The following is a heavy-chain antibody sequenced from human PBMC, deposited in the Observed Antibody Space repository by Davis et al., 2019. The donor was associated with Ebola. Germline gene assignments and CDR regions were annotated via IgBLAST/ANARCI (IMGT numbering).Heavy chain of an antibody. CDR3: SSQGHRGSYLIHDY. Sequence: PGGSLRLSCTAFGSRSNTYWFGWVRQMPEKGLEGLGTFHPGTSDIKYSPSFQGQITISVDRSIRTAYLQWRSLQAADTAIYYCSSQGHRGSYLIHDYWGQGTPVTVSS. CDR1: GSRSNTYW. D-gene: IGHD3-16*01. J-gene: IGHJ4*02. V-gene: IGHV5-51*01. CDR2: FHPGTSDI.